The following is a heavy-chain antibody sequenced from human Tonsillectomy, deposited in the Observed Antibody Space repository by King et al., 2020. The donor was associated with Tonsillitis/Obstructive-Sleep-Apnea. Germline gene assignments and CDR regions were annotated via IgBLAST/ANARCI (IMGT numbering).Heavy chain of an antibody. CDR1: GGTFSSHA. V-gene: IGHV1-69*09. D-gene: IGHD2-2*01. CDR3: ARDSPSIEYVGVVPPAVSMDL. CDR2: VIPILDIA. J-gene: IGHJ6*03. Sequence: QLVQSGAEVKKPGSSVKVSCKASGGTFSSHAISWVRQAPGQGLEWMGRVIPILDIANYAQNFQGRVTFTADTSTNTAYMDLSSLRSEDTAVYYCARDSPSIEYVGVVPPAVSMDLGGRGTAVTVS.